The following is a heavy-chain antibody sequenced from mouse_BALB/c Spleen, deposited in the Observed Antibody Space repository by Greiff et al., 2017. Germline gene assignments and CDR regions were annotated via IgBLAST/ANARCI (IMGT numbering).Heavy chain of an antibody. V-gene: IGHV5-6-5*01. CDR3: AREDYGNYVLDY. CDR1: GFTFSSYA. J-gene: IGHJ2*01. D-gene: IGHD2-1*01. CDR2: ISSGGST. Sequence: EVMLVESGGGLVKPGGSLKLSCAASGFTFSSYAMSWVRQTPEKRLEWVASISSGGSTYYPDSVKGRFTISRDNARNILYLQMSSLRSEDTAMYYCAREDYGNYVLDYWGQGTTLTVSS.